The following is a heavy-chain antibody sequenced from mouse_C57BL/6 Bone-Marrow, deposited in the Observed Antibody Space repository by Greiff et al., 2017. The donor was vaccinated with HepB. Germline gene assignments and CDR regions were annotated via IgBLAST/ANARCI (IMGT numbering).Heavy chain of an antibody. D-gene: IGHD1-1*01. J-gene: IGHJ3*01. CDR1: GYTFTSYG. CDR3: ARSRTTVVAPFAY. Sequence: VHLVESGAELARPGASVKLSCKASGYTFTSYGISWVKQRTGQGLEWIGEIYPRSGNTYYNEKFKGKATLTADKSSSTAYMELRSLTSEDSAVYFCARSRTTVVAPFAYWGQGTRVTVSA. CDR2: IYPRSGNT. V-gene: IGHV1-81*01.